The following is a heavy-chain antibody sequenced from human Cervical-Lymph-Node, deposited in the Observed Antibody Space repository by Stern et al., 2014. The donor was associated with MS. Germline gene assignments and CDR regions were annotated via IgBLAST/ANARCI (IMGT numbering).Heavy chain of an antibody. CDR2: IRYDGSNK. V-gene: IGHV3-33*01. CDR1: GFTFSSYG. CDR3: ARESGNTAEYFQH. J-gene: IGHJ1*01. D-gene: IGHD4-23*01. Sequence: VQLVESGGGVVKPGRSLRLSCAASGFTFSSYGMHWVRQAPGKGLEWVAVIRYDGSNKTYEDPVKGRFIITSNSSKNTLYLQMNSMRAEDTAVYYCARESGNTAEYFQHWGQGTLVTVSS.